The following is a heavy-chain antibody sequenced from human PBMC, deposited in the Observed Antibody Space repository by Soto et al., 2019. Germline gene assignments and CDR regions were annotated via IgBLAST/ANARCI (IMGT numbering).Heavy chain of an antibody. CDR3: ARLLIY. Sequence: QVQLQESGPGLVKPSETLSLTCTVSGGSISSSYWSWIRQPPGKGLEWIGYIYDSGSTYYNSSLKSRVTMSVDTSKNQFSLKLNSVTAADTAVYYCARLLIYWGQGTPVTVSS. V-gene: IGHV4-59*08. D-gene: IGHD2-15*01. CDR1: GGSISSSY. J-gene: IGHJ4*02. CDR2: IYDSGST.